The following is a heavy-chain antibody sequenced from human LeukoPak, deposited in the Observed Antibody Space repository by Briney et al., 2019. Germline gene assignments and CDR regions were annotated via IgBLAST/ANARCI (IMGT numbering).Heavy chain of an antibody. CDR3: TRSGTYLFDF. CDR1: GFTISNYC. Sequence: VGSLRLSCAASGFTISNYCMSWVRQAPGKGLEWEANIRQDGSDIYYVDSVMGRFTISRDNAKNSLYLQMNSLRAEDTAVYYCTRSGTYLFDFWGQGTLVTVSS. V-gene: IGHV3-7*01. J-gene: IGHJ4*02. CDR2: IRQDGSDI. D-gene: IGHD1-26*01.